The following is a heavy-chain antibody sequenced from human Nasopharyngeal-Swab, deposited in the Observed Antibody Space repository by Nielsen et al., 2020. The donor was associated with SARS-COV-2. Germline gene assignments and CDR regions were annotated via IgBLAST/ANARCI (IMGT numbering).Heavy chain of an antibody. J-gene: IGHJ3*02. CDR1: GFTFNIYA. CDR3: AKDDVVRGDAFDI. CDR2: ISASGGST. Sequence: GGSLKISCIASGFTFNIYAMAWVRRTPGRGLQWVSGISASGGSTYYTDSVKGRFAVSRDNSRNTLYLQMHSLRVGDTALYYCAKDDVVRGDAFDIWGQGTMVTVSS. D-gene: IGHD3-10*01. V-gene: IGHV3-23*01.